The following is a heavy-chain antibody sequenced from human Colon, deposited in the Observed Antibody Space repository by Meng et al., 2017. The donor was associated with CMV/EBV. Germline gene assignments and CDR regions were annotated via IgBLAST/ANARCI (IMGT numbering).Heavy chain of an antibody. CDR2: ISTNRNT. D-gene: IGHD5-12*01. CDR1: GGSISTYN. CDR3: VRGGYSGTQTGGVQEY. J-gene: IGHJ4*02. V-gene: IGHV4-4*07. Sequence: VQLERPRPRVVKPSEPLSSTCTVPGGSISTYNGCWIRQPAGEGLEWLGRISTNRNTDYNPSLNSRATIWLDTSNNQFSLKLTSVTAADTAVYYCVRGGYSGTQTGGVQEYWGQGTLVTVSS.